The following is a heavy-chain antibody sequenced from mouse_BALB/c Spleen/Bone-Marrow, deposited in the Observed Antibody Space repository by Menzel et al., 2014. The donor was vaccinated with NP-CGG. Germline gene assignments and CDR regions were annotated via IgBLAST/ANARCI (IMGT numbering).Heavy chain of an antibody. V-gene: IGHV1-7*01. D-gene: IGHD2-1*01. CDR3: ARKGYGNYHYYAMDY. CDR1: GYTFTSYW. CDR2: INPSTGYT. J-gene: IGHJ4*01. Sequence: EYGAGLAKPGASVKISCKASGYTFTSYWMYWIKQRPGQGLEWIGYINPSTGYTEYNQKFKDKATLTADKSSNTAYMQLSSLTSEDSAVYYCARKGYGNYHYYAMDYWGQGTSVSVSS.